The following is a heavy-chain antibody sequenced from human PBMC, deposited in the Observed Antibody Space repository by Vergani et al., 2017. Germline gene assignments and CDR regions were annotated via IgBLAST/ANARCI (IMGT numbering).Heavy chain of an antibody. J-gene: IGHJ4*02. CDR3: ARHVAYCGGDCYPYYFDY. Sequence: QVQLQESGPGLVKPSETLSLTCAVSGYSISSGYYWGWIRQPPGKGLEWIGSIYHSGSTYYNPSLKSRVPISVDPSKNQFSLKLSPVTAADTAVYYCARHVAYCGGDCYPYYFDYWGQGTLVTVSS. D-gene: IGHD2-21*02. V-gene: IGHV4-38-2*01. CDR1: GYSISSGYY. CDR2: IYHSGST.